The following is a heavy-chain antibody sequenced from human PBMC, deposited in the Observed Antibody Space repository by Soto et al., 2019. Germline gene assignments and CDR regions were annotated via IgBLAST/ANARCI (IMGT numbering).Heavy chain of an antibody. CDR3: SKDCQHDA. D-gene: IGHD6-13*01. CDR2: INTSGVNS. J-gene: IGHJ5*02. CDR1: GFPFSNYA. V-gene: IGHV3-23*01. Sequence: EVQLFQSGGGLVQPGGSLRLSCAASGFPFSNYAMSWVRQAPGKGLECVSTINTSGVNSHYADSVKGRFSVPRDNPRNALSLQMNSVRAEDTAVYYCSKDCQHDAWGQGTLVTVSS.